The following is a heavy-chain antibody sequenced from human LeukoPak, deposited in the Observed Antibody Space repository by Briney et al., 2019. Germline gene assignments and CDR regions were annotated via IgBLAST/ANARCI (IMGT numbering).Heavy chain of an antibody. V-gene: IGHV3-30*18. CDR3: AKSVYYSSGYFDY. D-gene: IGHD3-22*01. CDR2: ISDEGSNK. CDR1: GLTFSSYG. J-gene: IGHJ4*02. Sequence: GGSLRLSRAASGLTFSSYGMHWVSQAPGKGLEWVAVISDEGSNKYYADSVKGRFTISRNNSKNTMYLQMNSLRAEDTAVYYCAKSVYYSSGYFDYWGQGTLVTVSS.